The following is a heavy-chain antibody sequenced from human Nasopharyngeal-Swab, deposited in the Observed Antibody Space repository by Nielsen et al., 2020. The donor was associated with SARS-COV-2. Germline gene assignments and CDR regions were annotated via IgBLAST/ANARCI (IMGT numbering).Heavy chain of an antibody. J-gene: IGHJ6*02. V-gene: IGHV7-4-1*02. CDR3: ARDHRTTIFGVVIIQGYYGMDV. Sequence: WVRQAPGQGLEWMGWINTNTGNPTYAQGFTGRFVFSLDTSVSTAYLQISSLKAEDAAVYYCARDHRTTIFGVVIIQGYYGMDVWGQGTTGTVSS. D-gene: IGHD3-3*01. CDR2: INTNTGNP.